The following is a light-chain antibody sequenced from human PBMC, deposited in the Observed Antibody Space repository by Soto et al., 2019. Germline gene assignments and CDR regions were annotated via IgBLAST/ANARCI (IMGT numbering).Light chain of an antibody. CDR2: GAS. CDR1: QSVSSD. J-gene: IGKJ1*01. V-gene: IGKV3-15*01. Sequence: EIVLTQSPGTLSLSPGERATLSCRASQSVSSDLAWYQQKPGQAPRLLIYGASTRATGFPARFSGSGSGTEFTLTISSLQSEDFALYYCQQYNNWPWTFGQGTKVDIK. CDR3: QQYNNWPWT.